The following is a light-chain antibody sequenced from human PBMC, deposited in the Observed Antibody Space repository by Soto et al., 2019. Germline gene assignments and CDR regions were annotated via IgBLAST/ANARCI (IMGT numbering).Light chain of an antibody. V-gene: IGLV2-8*01. CDR1: SSDVGAYNY. CDR3: SSHGGANNFYI. CDR2: EVT. J-gene: IGLJ1*01. Sequence: QSPLAQPPCASACPGQSVTISCTGTSSDVGAYNYVSWYQQHPGKVPKLIIYEVTKRPSGVPDRFSASKSGNTASLTVSGLQAEDEADYYCSSHGGANNFYIFGTGTKVTVL.